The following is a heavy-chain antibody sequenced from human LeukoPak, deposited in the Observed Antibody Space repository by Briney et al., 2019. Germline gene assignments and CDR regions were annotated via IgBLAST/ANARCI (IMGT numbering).Heavy chain of an antibody. V-gene: IGHV3-30*04. CDR2: ISYDGSNK. J-gene: IGHJ2*01. Sequence: PGRSLRLSCAASGFTFSSYAMHWVRQAPGKGLEGVAVISYDGSNKYYADSVKGRFTISRDNSKNTLYLQMNSLRAEDTAVYYCVVGSRVLMVYVSWYFDLWGRGTLVTVSS. CDR1: GFTFSSYA. D-gene: IGHD2-8*01. CDR3: VVGSRVLMVYVSWYFDL.